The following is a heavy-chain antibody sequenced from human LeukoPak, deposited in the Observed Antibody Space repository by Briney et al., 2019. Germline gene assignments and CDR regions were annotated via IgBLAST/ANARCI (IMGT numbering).Heavy chain of an antibody. CDR3: ARDRPSGSYFDY. V-gene: IGHV1-69*04. Sequence: SVKVSCKASGYTFTGYYMHWVRQAPGQGLEWMGRIIPILGIANYAQKFQGRVTITADKSTSTAYMELSSLRSEDTAVYYCARDRPSGSYFDYWGQGTLVTVSS. D-gene: IGHD1-26*01. CDR1: GYTFTGYY. J-gene: IGHJ4*02. CDR2: IIPILGIA.